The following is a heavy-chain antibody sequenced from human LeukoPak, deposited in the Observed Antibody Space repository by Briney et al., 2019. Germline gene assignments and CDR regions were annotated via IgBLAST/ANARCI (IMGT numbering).Heavy chain of an antibody. Sequence: PSETLSLTCTVSGGSISSYYWSWIRQPPGKGLEWIGYIYYSGSTNYNPSLKSRVTISVDTSKNQFSLKLSSVTAADTAVYYRASMAPLYYYYYMDVWGKGTTVTVSS. CDR2: IYYSGST. D-gene: IGHD3-10*01. CDR1: GGSISSYY. J-gene: IGHJ6*03. V-gene: IGHV4-59*01. CDR3: ASMAPLYYYYYMDV.